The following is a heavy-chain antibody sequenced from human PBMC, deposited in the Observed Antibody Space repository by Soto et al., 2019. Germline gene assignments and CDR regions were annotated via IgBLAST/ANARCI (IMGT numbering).Heavy chain of an antibody. Sequence: SETLSLTCTVSGGSISSGDYYWSWIRQPPGKGLEWIGYIYYSGITYYNPSLKSRVTISVDTSKNQFSLKLSSVTAADTAVYYCARWLGYGPHFDYWGQGTLVTVSS. J-gene: IGHJ4*02. CDR1: GGSISSGDYY. CDR3: ARWLGYGPHFDY. D-gene: IGHD5-12*01. V-gene: IGHV4-30-4*01. CDR2: IYYSGIT.